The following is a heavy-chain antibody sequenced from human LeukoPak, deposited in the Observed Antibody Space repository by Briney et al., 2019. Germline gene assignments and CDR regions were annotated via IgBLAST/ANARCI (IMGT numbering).Heavy chain of an antibody. D-gene: IGHD3-3*01. CDR3: ARDLQISDYDFWSGLYGMDV. CDR2: IIPIFGIA. J-gene: IGHJ6*02. V-gene: IGHV1-69*04. CDR1: GGTFSSYA. Sequence: GASVKVSCKASGGTFSSYAISRVRQAPGQGLEWMGRIIPIFGIANYAQKFQGRATITADKSTSTAYMELSSLRSEDTAVYYCARDLQISDYDFWSGLYGMDVWGQGTTVTVSS.